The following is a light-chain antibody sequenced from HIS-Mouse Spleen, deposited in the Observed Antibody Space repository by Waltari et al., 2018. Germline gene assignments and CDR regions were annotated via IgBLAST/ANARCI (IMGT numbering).Light chain of an antibody. V-gene: IGKV4-1*01. CDR3: QKYYSTPT. CDR1: QSVLYSSNNKNY. CDR2: WAT. J-gene: IGKJ1*01. Sequence: DIVMTQSPDSLAVSLGERATINCKSSQSVLYSSNNKNYLAWYQQKSGKPPKLLIYWATTRESGVPDRFSGSGSGTDFTLTISSLQAEDVAVYYCQKYYSTPTFGQGTKVEIK.